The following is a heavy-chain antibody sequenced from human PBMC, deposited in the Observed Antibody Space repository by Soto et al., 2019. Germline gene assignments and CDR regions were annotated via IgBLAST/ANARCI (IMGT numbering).Heavy chain of an antibody. CDR2: ISWNSGSI. CDR3: AKVRRYGDYGRGGFDY. J-gene: IGHJ4*02. V-gene: IGHV3-9*01. Sequence: EVRLVESGGGLVQPGRSLRLSCAASGFTFDDYAMHWVRQAPGKGLEWVSGISWNSGSIGYADSVKGRFTISRDNAKNSLYLQMNSLRAEDTALYYCAKVRRYGDYGRGGFDYWGQGTLVTVSS. D-gene: IGHD4-17*01. CDR1: GFTFDDYA.